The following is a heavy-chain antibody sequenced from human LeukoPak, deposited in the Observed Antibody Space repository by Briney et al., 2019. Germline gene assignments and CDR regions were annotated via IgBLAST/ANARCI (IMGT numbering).Heavy chain of an antibody. CDR2: TYHRGST. D-gene: IGHD5-24*01. CDR3: TRHKRWLQFPDAFDV. CDR1: GGPIRDFY. Sequence: SETLSLTCTVSGGPIRDFYWSWIRLPPGKGLEWIGYTYHRGSTSYNPSLESRVAISVDMSKSQFSLELSSVTAADTAIYYCTRHKRWLQFPDAFDVWGQGTMVTVSS. V-gene: IGHV4-59*08. J-gene: IGHJ3*01.